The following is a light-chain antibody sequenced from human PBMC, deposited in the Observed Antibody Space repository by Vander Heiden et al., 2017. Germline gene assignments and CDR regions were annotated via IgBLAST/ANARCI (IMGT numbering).Light chain of an antibody. Sequence: SYELTQPPPESVSPGQTASITCSGDKLGDKYASWYHQKPGQSPVVVIYQDSKRPSGIPERFSGCNSGNTATLTISGTQAMDEADYYGQASNSSTAVFGGGTKLTVL. CDR2: QDS. CDR1: KLGDKY. V-gene: IGLV3-1*01. J-gene: IGLJ2*01. CDR3: QASNSSTAV.